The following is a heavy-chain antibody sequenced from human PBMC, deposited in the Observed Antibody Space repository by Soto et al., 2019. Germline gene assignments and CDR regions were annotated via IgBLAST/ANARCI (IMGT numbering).Heavy chain of an antibody. CDR1: GVTLSKSG. CDR3: VTGSGVLESL. CDR2: ISSNGSHL. D-gene: IGHD6-6*01. Sequence: GGFLRLSCAASGVTLSKSGIHWVRQAPGKGLQWVAVISSNGSHLFYADSVRGRFTVSRDNGNNTIYLQMNGLKSEDTGVYYCVTGSGVLESLWGQGTLVTVSS. V-gene: IGHV3-30*03. J-gene: IGHJ4*02.